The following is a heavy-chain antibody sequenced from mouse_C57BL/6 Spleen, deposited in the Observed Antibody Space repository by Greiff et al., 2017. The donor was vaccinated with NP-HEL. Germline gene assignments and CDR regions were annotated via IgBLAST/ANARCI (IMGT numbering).Heavy chain of an antibody. CDR1: GYSFTDYN. Sequence: EVKLQESGPELVKPGASVKISCKASGYSFTDYNMNWVKQSNGKSLEWIGVINPNYGTTSYNQKFKGKATLTVDQSSSTAYMQLNSLTSEDSAVYYCATPHYYGSSHYAMDYWGQGTSVTVSS. D-gene: IGHD1-1*01. J-gene: IGHJ4*01. V-gene: IGHV1-39*01. CDR2: INPNYGTT. CDR3: ATPHYYGSSHYAMDY.